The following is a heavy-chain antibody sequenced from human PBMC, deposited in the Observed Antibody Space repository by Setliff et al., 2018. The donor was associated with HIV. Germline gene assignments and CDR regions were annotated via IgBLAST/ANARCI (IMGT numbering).Heavy chain of an antibody. D-gene: IGHD3-9*01. J-gene: IGHJ3*02. CDR3: ARDQLGTPGYDVFDI. V-gene: IGHV3-7*01. Sequence: PGGSLRLSCEGSGFIFSAQYMTWVRQAPGKGLEWVANIQQEGRVKNYVDSVKGRFTISRDNAKNSLYLQMNSLTAEDTGVYYCARDQLGTPGYDVFDIWGRGTMVTVS. CDR2: IQQEGRVK. CDR1: GFIFSAQY.